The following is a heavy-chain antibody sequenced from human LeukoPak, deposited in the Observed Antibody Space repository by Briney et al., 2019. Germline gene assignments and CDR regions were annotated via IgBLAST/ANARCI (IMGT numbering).Heavy chain of an antibody. V-gene: IGHV3-66*01. D-gene: IGHD1-26*01. CDR1: GSTVSSTY. CDR3: AREWREAQKDAFDF. CDR2: INIGGTT. Sequence: PGGSLTLSCVASGSTVSSTYMNWVRQAPGKGPEWVSLINIGGTTYYPDSVKGRFTIARDNSKNTLFLQMNSLRAEASGVYYCAREWREAQKDAFDFWGQGTMVTVSS. J-gene: IGHJ3*01.